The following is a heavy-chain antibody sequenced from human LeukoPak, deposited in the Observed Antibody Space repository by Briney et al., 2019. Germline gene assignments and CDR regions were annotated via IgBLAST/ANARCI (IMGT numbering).Heavy chain of an antibody. Sequence: SGRSLRLSCAASGFTFSSYAMQWLRQAPGKGLEWVAVISYDGSNKYYADSVKGRFTISRDNSKNTLYLQMNSLRAEDTAVYYCARERLSGYSNGYRLGYWGQGTLVTVSS. J-gene: IGHJ4*02. CDR2: ISYDGSNK. V-gene: IGHV3-30*04. CDR1: GFTFSSYA. D-gene: IGHD5-18*01. CDR3: ARERLSGYSNGYRLGY.